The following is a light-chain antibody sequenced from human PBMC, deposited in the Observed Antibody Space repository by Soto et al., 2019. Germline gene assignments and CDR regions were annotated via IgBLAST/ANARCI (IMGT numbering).Light chain of an antibody. CDR3: QQYDDYPLT. V-gene: IGKV1-5*03. CDR2: EAS. CDR1: QNIATW. J-gene: IGKJ4*01. Sequence: DIQVTQFPSTLPASVGDRVTITCRASQNIATWLAWYQQKPGKAPKLLIYEASSLESGVPSRFGGSGSETEFTLTISCLQPDDFATYFCQQYDDYPLTFGGGTKVDIK.